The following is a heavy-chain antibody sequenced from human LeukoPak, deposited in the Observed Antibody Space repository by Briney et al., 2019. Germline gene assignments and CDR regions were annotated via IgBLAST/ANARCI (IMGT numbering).Heavy chain of an antibody. CDR3: ARDSRLRGNYYYYYMDV. CDR2: INWNGGST. CDR1: GFTFDDYG. D-gene: IGHD4-17*01. J-gene: IGHJ6*03. Sequence: GGSLRLSCAASGFTFDDYGMSWVRQAPGKGLEWVSGINWNGGSTGYADSVKGRFTISRDNAKNSLYLQMNSLRAEDTALYYCARDSRLRGNYYYYYMDVWGKGTTVTVSS. V-gene: IGHV3-20*04.